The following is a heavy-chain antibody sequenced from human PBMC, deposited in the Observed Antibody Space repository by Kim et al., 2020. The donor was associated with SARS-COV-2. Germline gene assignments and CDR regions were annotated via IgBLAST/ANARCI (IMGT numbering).Heavy chain of an antibody. CDR1: GGSVSSGSYY. J-gene: IGHJ4*02. Sequence: SETLSLTCAVSGGSVSSGSYYWTWMRQPPGKGLEFIGYIYFTGSTNYNPSLKSRVTISRDTSKNHFTLNVTSVTVADTAVYFCSRMTITTEIDHWGQGSL. CDR2: IYFTGST. V-gene: IGHV4-61*03. CDR3: SRMTITTEIDH. D-gene: IGHD3-22*01.